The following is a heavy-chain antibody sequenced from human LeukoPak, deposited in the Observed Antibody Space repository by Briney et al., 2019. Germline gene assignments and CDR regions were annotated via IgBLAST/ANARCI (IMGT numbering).Heavy chain of an antibody. CDR2: IIPIFGTA. Sequence: SVKVSCKASGYTFTGYYMHWVRQAPGQGLEWMGGIIPIFGTANYAQKFQGRVTITADESTSTAYMELSRLRSDDTAVYYCARDRGSYSGYYYYYMDVWGKGTTVTVSS. D-gene: IGHD1-26*01. CDR3: ARDRGSYSGYYYYYMDV. J-gene: IGHJ6*03. V-gene: IGHV1-69*13. CDR1: GYTFTGYY.